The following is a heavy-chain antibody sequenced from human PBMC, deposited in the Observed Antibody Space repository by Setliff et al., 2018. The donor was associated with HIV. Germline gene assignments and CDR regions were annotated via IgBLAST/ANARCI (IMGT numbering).Heavy chain of an antibody. V-gene: IGHV4-39*07. Sequence: SETLSLTCSVSGGSISSSSDYWGWIRQPPGKGLEWIGNVYYRGITNYSPSLKSRVTISVDTSKNQFSLKLSSVTAADTAVFYCARVPFTTGFDYWGQGILVTVSS. J-gene: IGHJ4*02. D-gene: IGHD3-3*01. CDR2: VYYRGIT. CDR3: ARVPFTTGFDY. CDR1: GGSISSSSDY.